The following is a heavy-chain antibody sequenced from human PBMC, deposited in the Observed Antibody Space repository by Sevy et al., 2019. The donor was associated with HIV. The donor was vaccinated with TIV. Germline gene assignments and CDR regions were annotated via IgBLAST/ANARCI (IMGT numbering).Heavy chain of an antibody. D-gene: IGHD3-10*01. Sequence: ASVKVSCKASGYTFTGQYIHWVRQVPGQGLAWVGWVNPRNGGTKTAQSFEGRVTLTRDTSISTANLEMGSLTSDDTAVYFCARARLGPLGSLDSWGQGTLVTVSS. CDR2: VNPRNGGT. J-gene: IGHJ4*02. V-gene: IGHV1-2*02. CDR1: GYTFTGQY. CDR3: ARARLGPLGSLDS.